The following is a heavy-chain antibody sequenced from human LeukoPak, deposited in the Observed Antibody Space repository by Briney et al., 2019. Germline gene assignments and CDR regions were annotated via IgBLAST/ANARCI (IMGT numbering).Heavy chain of an antibody. D-gene: IGHD3-16*01. J-gene: IGHJ4*02. V-gene: IGHV3-23*01. CDR2: INGVGDHT. Sequence: PGGSLRLSCAASGYAFSSHGLTWVRQAPGKGLEWVATINGVGDHTVYAETVKGRFTISRDNSKNMLYLQMNTLRAEDTAIYSCAKVSVCFGCYFDYWGQGALVTVSS. CDR3: AKVSVCFGCYFDY. CDR1: GYAFSSHG.